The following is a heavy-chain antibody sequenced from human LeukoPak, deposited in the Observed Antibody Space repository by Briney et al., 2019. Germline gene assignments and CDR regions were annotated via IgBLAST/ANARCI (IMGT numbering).Heavy chain of an antibody. D-gene: IGHD3-22*01. CDR2: VWYDGNNQ. CDR1: AFTFSSYV. J-gene: IGHJ4*02. V-gene: IGHV3-33*01. CDR3: ARETYFSDSYGLDY. Sequence: GGSLRLSCATSAFTFSSYVMHWVRQAPGKGLEWVAVVWYDGNNQYYADSVKGRFTISRDNFENTLFLEMSSLRVEDTAVYYCARETYFSDSYGLDYWGQGPLVTVSS.